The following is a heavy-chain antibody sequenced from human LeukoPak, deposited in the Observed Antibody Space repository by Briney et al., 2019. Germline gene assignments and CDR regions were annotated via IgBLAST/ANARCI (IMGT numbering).Heavy chain of an antibody. Sequence: SETLSLTCTVSGGSISSYYWSWIRQPPGKGLEWIGYIYCSGSTNYNPSLKGRVTISVDTSKNQFSLKLSSVTAADTAVYYRARGEVPWLYYDSSGYFIGWFDPWGQGTLVTVSS. CDR2: IYCSGST. J-gene: IGHJ5*02. CDR3: ARGEVPWLYYDSSGYFIGWFDP. CDR1: GGSISSYY. V-gene: IGHV4-59*01. D-gene: IGHD3-22*01.